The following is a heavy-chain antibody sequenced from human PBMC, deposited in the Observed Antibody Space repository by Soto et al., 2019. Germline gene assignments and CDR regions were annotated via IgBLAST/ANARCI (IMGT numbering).Heavy chain of an antibody. V-gene: IGHV3-21*04. Sequence: GGSLRLSCAASGFTFSSYSMNWVRQAPGKGLEWVSSISSSSSYIYYADSVKGRFTISRDNSKNTLYLQMNSLRAEDTAVYYCAKDLEPRYYYYYYGMDVWGQGTTVTVSS. CDR2: ISSSSSYI. CDR3: AKDLEPRYYYYYYGMDV. J-gene: IGHJ6*02. D-gene: IGHD1-1*01. CDR1: GFTFSSYS.